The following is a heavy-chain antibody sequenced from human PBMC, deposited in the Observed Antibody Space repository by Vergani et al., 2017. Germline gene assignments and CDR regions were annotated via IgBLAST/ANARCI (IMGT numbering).Heavy chain of an antibody. CDR3: AKVPILSGSYSEDYYYYYGMDV. V-gene: IGHV3-23*01. D-gene: IGHD1-26*01. CDR1: GFTFSSYA. J-gene: IGHJ6*02. CDR2: ISGSGGST. Sequence: EVQLLESGGGLVQPGGSLRLSCAASGFTFSSYAMSWVRQAPGKGLEWVSAISGSGGSTYYADSVKGRFTISRDNSKNTLCLQMNSLRAEDTAVYYCAKVPILSGSYSEDYYYYYGMDVWGQ.